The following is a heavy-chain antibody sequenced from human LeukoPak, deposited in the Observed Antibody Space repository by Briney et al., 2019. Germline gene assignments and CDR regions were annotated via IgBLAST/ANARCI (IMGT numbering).Heavy chain of an antibody. D-gene: IGHD3-22*01. CDR2: ISSSGSTI. CDR1: GFTFSSYE. CDR3: ARADSSGYSFDY. Sequence: GGSLRLSCAASGFTFSSYEMNWVRQAPGKGLEWVSCISSSGSTIYYADSVKGRFTISRDNAKNSLYLQMNSLRAEDTAVCYCARADSSGYSFDYWGQGTLVTVSS. J-gene: IGHJ4*02. V-gene: IGHV3-48*03.